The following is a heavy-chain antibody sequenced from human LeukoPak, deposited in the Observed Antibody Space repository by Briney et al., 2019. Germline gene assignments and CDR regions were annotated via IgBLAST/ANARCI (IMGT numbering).Heavy chain of an antibody. J-gene: IGHJ4*02. CDR3: ANDFTYYYDSSGSAN. CDR1: GFTFSDSY. CDR2: ISSSGSTI. Sequence: PGGSLRLSCAASGFTFSDSYMTWIRQAPGKGLEWVSYISSSGSTIYYADSVKGRFTISRDNSKNTLYLQMNSLRAEDTAVYYCANDFTYYYDSSGSANWGQGTLVTVSS. D-gene: IGHD3-22*01. V-gene: IGHV3-11*01.